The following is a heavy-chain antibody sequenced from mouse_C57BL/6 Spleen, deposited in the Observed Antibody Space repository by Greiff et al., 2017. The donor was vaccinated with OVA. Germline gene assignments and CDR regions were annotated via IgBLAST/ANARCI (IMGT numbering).Heavy chain of an antibody. CDR3: ASYSNYVREDYYAKDY. V-gene: IGHV14-3*01. CDR2: IDPANGNP. CDR1: GFNIKNTY. J-gene: IGHJ4*01. D-gene: IGHD2-5*01. Sequence: EVQLQQSVAELVRPGASVKLSCTASGFNIKNTYMHWVKQRPEQGLEWIGRIDPANGNPKYAPKFQGKATITADTSSNTAYLQLSSLTSEDTAIYYCASYSNYVREDYYAKDYWGQGTSVTVSS.